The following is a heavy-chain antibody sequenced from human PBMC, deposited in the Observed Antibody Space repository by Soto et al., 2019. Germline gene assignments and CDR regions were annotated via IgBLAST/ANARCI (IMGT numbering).Heavy chain of an antibody. V-gene: IGHV4-61*01. CDR3: AGDAKIDTAFDY. CDR2: IYYSGST. J-gene: IGHJ4*02. Sequence: PSETLSLTCTVSGGSVSSGSYYWSWIRQPPGKGLEWIGYIYYSGSTNYDPSLKSRVTISVDTSKNQFSLKLSSVTAADTAVYYCAGDAKIDTAFDYWGQGTLVTVSS. CDR1: GGSVSSGSYY. D-gene: IGHD5-18*01.